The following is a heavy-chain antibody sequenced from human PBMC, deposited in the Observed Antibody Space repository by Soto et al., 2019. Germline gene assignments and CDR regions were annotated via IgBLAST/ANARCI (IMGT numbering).Heavy chain of an antibody. Sequence: PGGSLRLSCAASGFTLSSYAIHWVRQAPGKGLEWVTVISKGGSNLYFADSVKGRFTISRDNSKNTPYLQMNSLRFGDTAVYYCAREVEYTSAFGISSSFDYWGQGTLVTVSS. CDR1: GFTLSSYA. V-gene: IGHV3-30-3*01. CDR3: AREVEYTSAFGISSSFDY. J-gene: IGHJ4*02. D-gene: IGHD6-19*01. CDR2: ISKGGSNL.